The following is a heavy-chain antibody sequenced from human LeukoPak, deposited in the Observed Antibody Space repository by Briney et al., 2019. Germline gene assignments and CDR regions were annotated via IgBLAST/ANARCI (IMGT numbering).Heavy chain of an antibody. CDR3: ARDHLWFGASQGHYGMDV. CDR1: GGSVSSGSYY. D-gene: IGHD3-10*01. CDR2: IYYSGST. Sequence: SETLSLTCTVSGGSVSSGSYYWSWIRQPPGKGLEWIGYIYYSGSTKYNPSLKSRVTMSVDTSKNQFSLKLSSVTAADTAVYYCARDHLWFGASQGHYGMDVWGKGTTVTVSS. V-gene: IGHV4-61*01. J-gene: IGHJ6*04.